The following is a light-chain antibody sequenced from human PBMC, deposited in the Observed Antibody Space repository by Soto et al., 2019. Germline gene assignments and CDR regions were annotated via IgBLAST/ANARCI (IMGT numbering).Light chain of an antibody. Sequence: DIQMTQSPSSLSASVGDRVTITCRASQGISNYLAWYQQKPGKVPELLIYGASTLKSGVPSRFSGSGSGTDFSLTISSLQPEDVATYYFQKYNSAPFTFGAGTKVDIK. CDR3: QKYNSAPFT. J-gene: IGKJ3*01. CDR1: QGISNY. V-gene: IGKV1-27*01. CDR2: GAS.